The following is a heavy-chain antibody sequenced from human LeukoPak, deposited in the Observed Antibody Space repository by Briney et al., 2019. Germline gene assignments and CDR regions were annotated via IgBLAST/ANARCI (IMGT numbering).Heavy chain of an antibody. D-gene: IGHD3-22*01. Sequence: GGSLRLSCAASGFTFDDYAMHWVRQAPGKGLEWVSGISWNSRSIDYADSVKGRFTISRDNAKNSLYLQMNSLRAEDTAVYYCARDLNYYDSSGYPYWGQGTLVTVSS. CDR3: ARDLNYYDSSGYPY. V-gene: IGHV3-9*01. CDR1: GFTFDDYA. J-gene: IGHJ4*02. CDR2: ISWNSRSI.